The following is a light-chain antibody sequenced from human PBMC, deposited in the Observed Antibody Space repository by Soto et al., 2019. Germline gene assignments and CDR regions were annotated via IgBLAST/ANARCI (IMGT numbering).Light chain of an antibody. CDR1: RTVFNF. CDR2: DAS. CDR3: QQRAIWPYN. V-gene: IGKV3-11*01. J-gene: IGKJ2*01. Sequence: EIALTQSPATLSLSPGERATLSCRANRTVFNFLIWYQQKPGQAPRLLIYDASNRATDIPARFSGTGSGTDFRLTISSLEPEDFALYFCQQRAIWPYNFGPGTKLEIK.